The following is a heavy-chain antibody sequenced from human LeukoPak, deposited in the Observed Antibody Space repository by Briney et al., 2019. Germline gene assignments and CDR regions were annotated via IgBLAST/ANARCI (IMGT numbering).Heavy chain of an antibody. CDR3: ARDRGLWAVTRELDY. CDR2: ISYDGSNK. D-gene: IGHD4-17*01. Sequence: PGGSLRLSCAASGFTFSSYAMHWVCQAPGKGLEWVAVISYDGSNKYYADSVKGRFTISRDNSKNTLYLQMNSLRAEDTAVYYCARDRGLWAVTRELDYWGQGTLVTVSS. CDR1: GFTFSSYA. V-gene: IGHV3-30-3*01. J-gene: IGHJ4*02.